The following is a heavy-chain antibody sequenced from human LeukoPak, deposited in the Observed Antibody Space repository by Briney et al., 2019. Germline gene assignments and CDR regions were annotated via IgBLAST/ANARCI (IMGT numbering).Heavy chain of an antibody. Sequence: SVKVSCKASGGTFSSYTISWVRQAPGQGLEWMGRIIPILGIANYAQKFQGRVTTTADKSTSTAYMELSSLRSEDTAVYYCARDLRELHQYYFDYWGQGTLVTVSS. CDR3: ARDLRELHQYYFDY. V-gene: IGHV1-69*02. D-gene: IGHD1-26*01. J-gene: IGHJ4*02. CDR1: GGTFSSYT. CDR2: IIPILGIA.